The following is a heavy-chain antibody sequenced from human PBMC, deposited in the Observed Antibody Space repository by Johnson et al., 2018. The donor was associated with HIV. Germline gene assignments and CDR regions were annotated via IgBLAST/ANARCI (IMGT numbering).Heavy chain of an antibody. CDR1: GFTFSSYW. CDR3: ARERIGYSSSGDVSDI. D-gene: IGHD6-13*01. CDR2: IHNDGSST. Sequence: MLLVESGGGLVQPGGSLRLSCAASGFTFSSYWMHWVRQAPGKGLVWVSRIHNDGSSTTYADSVKGRFTISRDNAKNTLYLQMSSLRAEDTAVYYCARERIGYSSSGDVSDIWGQGTMVTVSS. J-gene: IGHJ3*02. V-gene: IGHV3-74*01.